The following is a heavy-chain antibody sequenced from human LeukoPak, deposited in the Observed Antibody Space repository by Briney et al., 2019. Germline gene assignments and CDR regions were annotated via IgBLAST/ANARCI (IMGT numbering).Heavy chain of an antibody. CDR1: GFTFSNYG. J-gene: IGHJ3*02. Sequence: GGSLRLSCAASGFTFSNYGMNWVRQAPGKGLEWVSYISSSGSTIYYADSVKGRFTISRDNAKNSLYLQMNSLRDEDTAVYYCARGSRNAFDIWGQGTMVTVSS. CDR2: ISSSGSTI. CDR3: ARGSRNAFDI. V-gene: IGHV3-48*02.